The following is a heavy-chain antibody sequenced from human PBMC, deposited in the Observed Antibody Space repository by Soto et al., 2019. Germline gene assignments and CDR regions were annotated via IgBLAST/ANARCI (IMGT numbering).Heavy chain of an antibody. CDR2: IYHSGST. Sequence: PSETLSLTCAVSGGSISNGGYSWSWIRQPPGKGLEWIGYIYHSGSTYYNPSLKSRVTISVDRSKNQFSLKLSSVTAADTAVYYCARELGGIDVWGQGTTVTVSS. CDR3: ARELGGIDV. V-gene: IGHV4-30-2*01. CDR1: GGSISNGGYS. J-gene: IGHJ6*02.